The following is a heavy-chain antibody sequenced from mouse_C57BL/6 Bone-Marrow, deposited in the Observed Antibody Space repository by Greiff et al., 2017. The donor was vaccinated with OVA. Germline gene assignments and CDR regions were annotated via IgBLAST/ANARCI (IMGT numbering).Heavy chain of an antibody. V-gene: IGHV1-64*01. D-gene: IGHD4-1*01. J-gene: IGHJ2*01. Sequence: VKVVESGAELVKPGASVKLSCKASGYTFTSYWMHWVKQRPGQGLEWIGMIHPNSGSTNYNEKFKSKATLTVDKSSSTAYMQLSSLTSEDSAVYYCASPLGPYFDCWGQGTTLTVSS. CDR3: ASPLGPYFDC. CDR2: IHPNSGST. CDR1: GYTFTSYW.